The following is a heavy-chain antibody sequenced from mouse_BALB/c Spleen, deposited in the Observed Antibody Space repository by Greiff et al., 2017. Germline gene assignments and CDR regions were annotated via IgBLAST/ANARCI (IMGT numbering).Heavy chain of an antibody. D-gene: IGHD1-1*01. V-gene: IGHV1-54*01. J-gene: IGHJ2*01. CDR2: INPGSGGT. CDR3: ARGSSPYYFDY. Sequence: QVHVKQSGAELVRPGTSVKVSCKASGYAFTNYLIEWVKQRPGQGLEWIGVINPGSGGTNYNEKFKGKATLTADKSSSTAYMQLSSLTSDDSAVYFCARGSSPYYFDYWGQGTTLTVSS. CDR1: GYAFTNYL.